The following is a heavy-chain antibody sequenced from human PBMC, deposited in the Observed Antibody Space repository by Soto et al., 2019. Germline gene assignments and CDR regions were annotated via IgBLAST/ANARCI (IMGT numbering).Heavy chain of an antibody. J-gene: IGHJ4*02. V-gene: IGHV4-59*12. CDR2: IYHSGST. CDR3: ARSQTTVTSYDY. D-gene: IGHD4-17*01. Sequence: SETLSLTCTVSGASISNSYWSWIRQPPGKGLEWIGYIYHSGSTYYNPSLKSRVTISVDRSKNQFSLKLSSVTAADTAVYYCARSQTTVTSYDYWGQGTLVTVSS. CDR1: GASISNSY.